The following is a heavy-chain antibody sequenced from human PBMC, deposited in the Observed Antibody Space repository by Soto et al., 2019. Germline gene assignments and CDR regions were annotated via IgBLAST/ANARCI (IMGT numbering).Heavy chain of an antibody. CDR1: GGSISSGGYY. CDR2: IYYSGST. D-gene: IGHD3-22*01. CDR3: ARGVRTTPPYDSSGYYDY. V-gene: IGHV4-31*03. J-gene: IGHJ4*02. Sequence: PSETLSLTCTVSGGSISSGGYYWSWIRQHPGKGLEWIGYIYYSGSTYYNPSLKSRVTISVDTSKNQFSLKLSSVTAADTAVYYCARGVRTTPPYDSSGYYDYWGQGTLVTVSS.